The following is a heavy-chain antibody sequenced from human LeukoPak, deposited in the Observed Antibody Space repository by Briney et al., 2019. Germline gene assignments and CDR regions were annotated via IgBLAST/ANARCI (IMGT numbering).Heavy chain of an antibody. V-gene: IGHV3-30-3*01. CDR2: ISYDGSNK. Sequence: PGGSLRLSCAASGFTFSSYAMHWVRQAPGKGLEWVAVISYDGSNKYYADSVKGPFTISRDNSKNTLYLQMNSLRAEDTAVYYCARDSYYDYVWGSYRYTGTHFDYWGQGTLVTVSS. CDR3: ARDSYYDYVWGSYRYTGTHFDY. D-gene: IGHD3-16*02. J-gene: IGHJ4*02. CDR1: GFTFSSYA.